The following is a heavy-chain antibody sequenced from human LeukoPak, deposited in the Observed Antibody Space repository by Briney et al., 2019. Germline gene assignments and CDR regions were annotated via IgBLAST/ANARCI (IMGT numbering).Heavy chain of an antibody. CDR3: ARDSGYNAFDI. CDR2: INPDGSRI. J-gene: IGHJ3*02. V-gene: IGHV3-7*01. Sequence: GGSLRLSCAASGFTFSTSWMTWVRQAPGKGLDWLGNINPDGSRINYVDSMKGRFTFSRDNAKNSLFLQMNSLRAEDTAVFYCARDSGYNAFDIWGQGTMVTVSS. D-gene: IGHD5-12*01. CDR1: GFTFSTSW.